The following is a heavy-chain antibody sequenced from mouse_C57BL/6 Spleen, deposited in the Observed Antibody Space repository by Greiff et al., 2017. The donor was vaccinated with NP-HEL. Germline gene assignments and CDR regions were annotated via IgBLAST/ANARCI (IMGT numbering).Heavy chain of an antibody. V-gene: IGHV3-6*01. D-gene: IGHD2-4*01. Sequence: DVQLQESGPGLVKPSQSLSLTCSVTGYSITSGYYWNWIRQFPGNKLEWMGYISYDGSNNYNPSLKNRISITRDTSKNQFFLKLNSVTTEDTATYYCARGDDYDWFAYWGQGTMVTVSA. CDR1: GYSITSGYY. CDR2: ISYDGSN. J-gene: IGHJ3*01. CDR3: ARGDDYDWFAY.